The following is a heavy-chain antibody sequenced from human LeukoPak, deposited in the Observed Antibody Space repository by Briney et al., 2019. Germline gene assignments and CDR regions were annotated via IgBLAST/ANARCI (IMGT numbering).Heavy chain of an antibody. V-gene: IGHV1-2*02. Sequence: ASVKVSCKASGYSSTNYGISWVRQAPGQGLEWMGWINPNSGGTNYAQKFQGRVTMTRDTSISTAYMELSRLRSDDTAVYYCARDVKAATMVRGVAKPNWFDPWGQGTLVTVSS. CDR2: INPNSGGT. J-gene: IGHJ5*02. CDR3: ARDVKAATMVRGVAKPNWFDP. D-gene: IGHD3-10*01. CDR1: GYSSTNYG.